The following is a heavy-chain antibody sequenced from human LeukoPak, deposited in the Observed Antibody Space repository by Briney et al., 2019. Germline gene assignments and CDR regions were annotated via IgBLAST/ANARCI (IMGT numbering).Heavy chain of an antibody. Sequence: GGSLRLSCAASGFTVSSNYMSWVRQAPGKGLEWVSVIYSGDSTYYADSVKGRFTISRDNSKNTLYLQMNSLRAEDTAVYYCARTRSSWYQFDYWGQGTLVTVSS. CDR2: IYSGDST. D-gene: IGHD6-13*01. V-gene: IGHV3-53*01. CDR3: ARTRSSWYQFDY. CDR1: GFTVSSNY. J-gene: IGHJ4*02.